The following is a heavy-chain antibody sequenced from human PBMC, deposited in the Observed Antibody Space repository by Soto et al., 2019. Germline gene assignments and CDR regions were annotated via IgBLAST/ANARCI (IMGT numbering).Heavy chain of an antibody. D-gene: IGHD1-26*01. CDR3: AQDRSGSFPFYYGMDV. Sequence: PGGSLRLSCAASGLTFHRHGMHRVRQAPGKGLEWVAVISFDGLNKYYADSVKGRFTISRDNSNATLYLQMNTVRAEDTAVYYCAQDRSGSFPFYYGMDVWGQGTTVTVSS. CDR2: ISFDGLNK. V-gene: IGHV3-30*18. CDR1: GLTFHRHG. J-gene: IGHJ6*02.